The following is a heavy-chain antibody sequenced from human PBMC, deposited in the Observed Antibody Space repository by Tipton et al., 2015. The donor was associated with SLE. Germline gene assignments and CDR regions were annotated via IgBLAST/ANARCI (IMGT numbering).Heavy chain of an antibody. CDR3: ARDPNSFDYIWGVTLAWDL. V-gene: IGHV1-69*05. CDR1: GGTFSNYG. CDR2: IIPIFGTA. J-gene: IGHJ3*01. Sequence: QLVQSGAEVKKPGSSVKVSCKASGGTFSNYGISWVRQAPGQGLEWMGGIIPIFGTANSAQKFQGRVTITTDESTSTAYMELSSLRSEDTAVYYCARDPNSFDYIWGVTLAWDLWGQGAVVTVSS. D-gene: IGHD3-16*01.